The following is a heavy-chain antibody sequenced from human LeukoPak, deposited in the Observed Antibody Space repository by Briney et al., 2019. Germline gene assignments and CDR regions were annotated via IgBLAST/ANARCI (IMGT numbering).Heavy chain of an antibody. CDR3: ARDRDDRVVPAAPDY. CDR1: GFTFSSYA. D-gene: IGHD2-2*01. Sequence: PGGSLRLSCAASGFTFSSYAMHWVRQAPGKGLEYVSAISSNGGSTYYANSVKGRFTISRDNSKNTLYLQMGSLRAEDMAVYYCARDRDDRVVPAAPDYWGQGALVTVSS. CDR2: ISSNGGST. V-gene: IGHV3-64*01. J-gene: IGHJ4*02.